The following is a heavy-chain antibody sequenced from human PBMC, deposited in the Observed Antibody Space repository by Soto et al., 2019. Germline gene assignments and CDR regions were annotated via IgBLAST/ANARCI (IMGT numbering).Heavy chain of an antibody. CDR1: AFTFSTYA. CDR2: VNDRGDAT. CDR3: ARGYRLELGRYECDY. Sequence: EVQLLESGGGLVQPGGSLSLSCAASAFTFSTYAMSWIRQSPGTGLEWVSTVNDRGDATYYADSVKGRFTISRDNSKNTHYLQMNSLRADDTADYCCARGYRLELGRYECDYWGQGTLVTVSS. D-gene: IGHD6-19*01. V-gene: IGHV3-23*01. J-gene: IGHJ4*02.